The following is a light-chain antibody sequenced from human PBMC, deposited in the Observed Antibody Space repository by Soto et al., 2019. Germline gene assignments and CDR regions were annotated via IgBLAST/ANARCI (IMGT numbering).Light chain of an antibody. V-gene: IGLV2-8*01. Sequence: QSVLTQPPSASGSPGQSVTISCTGTSSDVGAYDYVSRYQQHPGKAPKLMIYEINKRPSGVPDHFSGSKSGNTASLTVSGLQAEDEADYYCSSFAGSNNFPYVFGTGTKVTVL. CDR2: EIN. CDR1: SSDVGAYDY. CDR3: SSFAGSNNFPYV. J-gene: IGLJ1*01.